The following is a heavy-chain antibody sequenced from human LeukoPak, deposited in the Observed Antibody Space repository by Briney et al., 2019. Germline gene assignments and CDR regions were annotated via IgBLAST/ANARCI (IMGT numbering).Heavy chain of an antibody. Sequence: PGGSLRLSCAASGFTVSSYFMSWVRQAPGKGLEWLSVLYSGGSTYYADSVKGRFTTSRDNSKNTLFLHMNSLRAEDTAVYYCARGTDSSGWLDYWGQGTLVTVSS. J-gene: IGHJ4*02. V-gene: IGHV3-53*01. CDR1: GFTVSSYF. D-gene: IGHD6-19*01. CDR2: LYSGGST. CDR3: ARGTDSSGWLDY.